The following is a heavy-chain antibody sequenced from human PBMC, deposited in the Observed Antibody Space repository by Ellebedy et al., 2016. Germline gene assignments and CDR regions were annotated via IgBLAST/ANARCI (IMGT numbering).Heavy chain of an antibody. D-gene: IGHD5-12*01. CDR1: GFTFSSYA. Sequence: GESLKISXAASGFTFSSYAMSWVRQAPGKGLEWVSAISGSGGSTYYADSVKGRFTISRDNSKNTLYLQMNSLRAEDTAVYYCAKEGVGYSGYGPWGQGTLVTVSS. CDR3: AKEGVGYSGYGP. CDR2: ISGSGGST. J-gene: IGHJ5*02. V-gene: IGHV3-23*01.